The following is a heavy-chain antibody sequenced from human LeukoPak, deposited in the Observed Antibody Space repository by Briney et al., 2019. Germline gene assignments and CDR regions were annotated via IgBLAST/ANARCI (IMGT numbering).Heavy chain of an antibody. J-gene: IGHJ6*02. D-gene: IGHD2-2*02. CDR1: GGSFSGYY. Sequence: SETLSLTCAVYGGSFSGYYWSWIRQPPGKGLGWIGEINHSGSTNYNPSLKSRVTISVDTSKNQFSLKLSSVTAADTAVYYCARGETLPAAISDYYYYGMDVWGQGTTVTVSS. V-gene: IGHV4-34*01. CDR2: INHSGST. CDR3: ARGETLPAAISDYYYYGMDV.